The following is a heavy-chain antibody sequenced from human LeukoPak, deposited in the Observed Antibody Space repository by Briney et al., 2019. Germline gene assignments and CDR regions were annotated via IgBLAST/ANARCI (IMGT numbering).Heavy chain of an antibody. D-gene: IGHD2-15*01. V-gene: IGHV1-69*05. J-gene: IGHJ4*02. CDR2: VIPILKST. CDR1: GGTLSRFA. Sequence: GASVKVSCKASGGTLSRFAFSWLRQAPGQGPEWMGGVIPILKSTNYAQNFQGRLTITTDESTSTVFMELRSLRSDDTAVYYCASGSGYCGGGTCYTPHFDNWGQGALASVSS. CDR3: ASGSGYCGGGTCYTPHFDN.